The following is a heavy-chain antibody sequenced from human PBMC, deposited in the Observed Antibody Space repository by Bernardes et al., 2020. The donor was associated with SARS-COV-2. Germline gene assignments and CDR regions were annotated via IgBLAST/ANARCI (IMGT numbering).Heavy chain of an antibody. CDR1: GFTFSSYG. Sequence: GGSLRLSCAASGFTFSSYGMHWVRQAPGKGLEWVAVIWYDGSNKYYADSVKGRFTISRDNSKNTLYLQMNSLRAEDTAVYYCARFVVVPAAAPQGGWDYYYGMDVWGQGTTVTVSS. CDR2: IWYDGSNK. CDR3: ARFVVVPAAAPQGGWDYYYGMDV. J-gene: IGHJ6*02. D-gene: IGHD2-2*01. V-gene: IGHV3-33*01.